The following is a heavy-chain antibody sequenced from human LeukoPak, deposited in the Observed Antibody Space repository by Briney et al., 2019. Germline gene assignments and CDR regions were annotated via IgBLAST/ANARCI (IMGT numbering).Heavy chain of an antibody. CDR2: IYYSGST. Sequence: SETLSLTCTVSGDSISSYYWSWIRQPPGKGLEWIGDIYYSGSTNYNPSLKSRVTMSVDTSKNQFSLRLSSVTAADTAVYYCARGRWGIAAAGTSYWGQGTLVAVSS. CDR1: GDSISSYY. V-gene: IGHV4-59*01. CDR3: ARGRWGIAAAGTSY. J-gene: IGHJ4*02. D-gene: IGHD6-13*01.